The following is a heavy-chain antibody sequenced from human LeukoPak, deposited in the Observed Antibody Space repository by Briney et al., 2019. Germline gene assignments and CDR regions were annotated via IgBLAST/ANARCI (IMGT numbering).Heavy chain of an antibody. J-gene: IGHJ4*02. CDR1: GGSISSGGYY. CDR3: AREAYYYGSGSYPSGY. CDR2: IYSGGST. D-gene: IGHD3-10*01. V-gene: IGHV3-66*01. Sequence: ETLSLTCTVSGGSISSGGYYMSWVRQAPGKGLEWVSVIYSGGSTYYADSVKGRFTISRDNSKNTLYLQMNSLRAEDTAVYYCAREAYYYGSGSYPSGYWGQGTLVTVSS.